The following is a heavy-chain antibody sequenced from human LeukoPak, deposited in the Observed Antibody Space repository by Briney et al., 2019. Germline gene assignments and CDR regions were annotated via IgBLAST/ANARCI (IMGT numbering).Heavy chain of an antibody. V-gene: IGHV3-53*01. D-gene: IGHD4-23*01. CDR3: ILTTVATSIEY. CDR2: IHNTVRI. Sequence: GSLRLSCAVSGLTVNNNYVNWVRQAPGKGLEWVSVIHNTVRIHYADSVNGRFTISSDTSKNTVYLQMNGLRAEDTAVYYCILTTVATSIEYWGPGTLVTVSP. CDR1: GLTVNNNY. J-gene: IGHJ4*02.